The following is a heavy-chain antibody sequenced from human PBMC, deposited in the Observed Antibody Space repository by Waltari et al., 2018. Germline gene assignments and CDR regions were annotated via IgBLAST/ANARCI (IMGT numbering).Heavy chain of an antibody. CDR1: GYTFIGYY. Sequence: QVQLVQSGAEVKKPGASVKVSCKASGYTFIGYYMYWVRQAPGQGLEWIGWINPNSGGTNYAQKCQGRVTMTRDTSISTAYMELSRLRSDDTAVYYCARDGRGGGDYWGQGTLVTVSS. D-gene: IGHD3-10*01. J-gene: IGHJ4*02. CDR2: INPNSGGT. V-gene: IGHV1-2*02. CDR3: ARDGRGGGDY.